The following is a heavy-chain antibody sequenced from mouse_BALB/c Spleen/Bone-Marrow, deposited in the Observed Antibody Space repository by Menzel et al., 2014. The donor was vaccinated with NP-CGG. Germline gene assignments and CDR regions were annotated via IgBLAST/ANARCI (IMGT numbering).Heavy chain of an antibody. CDR1: GFSLTSDG. CDR3: ARNGYYYFMDY. Sequence: VKLQESGPGLVQPSQSLSITCTVSGFSLTSDGVHWVRQSPRKGLEWLGVMWSGGSTDYNAAFISRLSISKDNSRSQVFFKMSSLQTNDTAIYYCARNGYYYFMDYWGQGTSVTVSS. D-gene: IGHD2-2*01. V-gene: IGHV2-2*02. J-gene: IGHJ4*01. CDR2: MWSGGST.